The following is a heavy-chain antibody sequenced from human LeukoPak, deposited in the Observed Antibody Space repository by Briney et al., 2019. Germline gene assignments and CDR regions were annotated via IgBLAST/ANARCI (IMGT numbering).Heavy chain of an antibody. CDR1: GFTFSSYW. D-gene: IGHD2-2*02. V-gene: IGHV3-74*01. Sequence: PGGSLRLPCAASGFTFSSYWMHWVRQAPGKGLVWVSRINSDGSSTSYADSVKGRFTISRDNAKNTLYLQMNSLRAEDTAVYYCARYCSSTSCYRTFDYWGQGTLVTVSS. J-gene: IGHJ4*02. CDR3: ARYCSSTSCYRTFDY. CDR2: INSDGSST.